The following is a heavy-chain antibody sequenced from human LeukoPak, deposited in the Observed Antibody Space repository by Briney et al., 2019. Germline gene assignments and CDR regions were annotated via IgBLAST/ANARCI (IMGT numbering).Heavy chain of an antibody. CDR2: IKSKTDGGTT. CDR1: GFTFSNAW. Sequence: GGSLRLSCAASGFTFSNAWMSWVRQAPGKGLEWVGRIKSKTDGGTTDYAASVKGRFTISRDDSKNTLYLQMNSLKTEDTAVYYCTTDRSSRGYDFWSGYPYWGQGTLVTVSS. CDR3: TTDRSSRGYDFWSGYPY. D-gene: IGHD3-3*01. V-gene: IGHV3-15*01. J-gene: IGHJ4*02.